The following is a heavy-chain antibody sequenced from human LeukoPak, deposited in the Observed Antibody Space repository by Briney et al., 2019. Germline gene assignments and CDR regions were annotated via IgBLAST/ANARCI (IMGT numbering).Heavy chain of an antibody. CDR1: GGSISSGDYY. J-gene: IGHJ5*02. CDR2: IYYSRST. Sequence: PSATLSLTRTLSGGSISSGDYYWSWLRQPPGKGLERIVNIYYSRSTYYNPSLKSRVTISVDTSKNQFSLKLSSVTAADTAVYYCARDQGGIFGVDNWFDPWGQGTLVTVSS. D-gene: IGHD3-3*01. V-gene: IGHV4-30-4*08. CDR3: ARDQGGIFGVDNWFDP.